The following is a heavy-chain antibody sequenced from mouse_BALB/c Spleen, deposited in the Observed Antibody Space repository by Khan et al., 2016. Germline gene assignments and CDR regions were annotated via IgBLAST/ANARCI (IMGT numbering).Heavy chain of an antibody. CDR3: ASTFWYFDV. Sequence: EVKLLESGGGLVQPGGSLKLSCAASGFDFSRYWMSWVRQAPGEGLEWIVEINPDSRTINYTPSLKDKFSISRDNSHTTLYLQLSTVRSEDTAIYYCASTFWYFDVWVAGTTVTVSS. V-gene: IGHV4-1*02. CDR1: GFDFSRYW. J-gene: IGHJ1*01. CDR2: INPDSRTI.